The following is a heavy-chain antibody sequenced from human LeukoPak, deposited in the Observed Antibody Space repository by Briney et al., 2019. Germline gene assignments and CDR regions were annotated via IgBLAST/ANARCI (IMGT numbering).Heavy chain of an antibody. D-gene: IGHD2-21*02. CDR2: ISSSGRYI. V-gene: IGHV3-21*06. J-gene: IGHJ4*02. CDR3: ARGCGGDCYPFRDY. CDR1: GFTFSSYA. Sequence: GRSLRLSCAASGFTFSSYAFNWVRRATGQGMEWVSSISSSGRYIYYADSVEGRFTISRDNAKNSLYLQMSSLRAEDTAVYYCARGCGGDCYPFRDYWGQGTLVTVSS.